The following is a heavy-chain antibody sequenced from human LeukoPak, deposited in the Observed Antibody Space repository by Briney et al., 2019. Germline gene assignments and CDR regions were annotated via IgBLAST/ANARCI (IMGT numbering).Heavy chain of an antibody. CDR3: ARAPGSSGYLTYFDY. Sequence: PSETLSLTRTVSGGSISSYYWSWIRQPPGKGLEWIGYIYYSGSTNYNPSLKSRVTISVDTSKNQFSLKLSSVTAADTAVYYCARAPGSSGYLTYFDYWGQGTLVTVSS. J-gene: IGHJ4*02. D-gene: IGHD3-22*01. CDR2: IYYSGST. V-gene: IGHV4-59*01. CDR1: GGSISSYY.